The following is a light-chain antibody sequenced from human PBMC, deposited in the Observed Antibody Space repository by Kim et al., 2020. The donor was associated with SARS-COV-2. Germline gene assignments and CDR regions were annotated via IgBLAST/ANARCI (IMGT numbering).Light chain of an antibody. CDR2: YDS. Sequence: SYELTQPPSVSVAPGKTARITCGGNNIGSKSVHWYQQKPGQAPVLVIYYDSDRPSGIPERFSGSNSGNTATLTISRVEAGDEADYYCQVWDSSSYHPGV. V-gene: IGLV3-21*04. CDR3: QVWDSSSYHPGV. J-gene: IGLJ3*02. CDR1: NIGSKS.